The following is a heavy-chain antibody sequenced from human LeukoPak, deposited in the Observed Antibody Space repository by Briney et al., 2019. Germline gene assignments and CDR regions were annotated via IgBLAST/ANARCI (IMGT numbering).Heavy chain of an antibody. J-gene: IGHJ4*02. CDR1: GGSISSYY. CDR2: IYYSGST. V-gene: IGHV4-59*12. D-gene: IGHD6-13*01. Sequence: SETLSLTCTVSGGSISSYYWSWIRQPPGKGLEWIGYIYYSGSTSYNPSLKSRVTISVDTSKNQFSLKLSSVTAADTAVYYCARDTQQQLYFDYWGQGTLVTVSS. CDR3: ARDTQQQLYFDY.